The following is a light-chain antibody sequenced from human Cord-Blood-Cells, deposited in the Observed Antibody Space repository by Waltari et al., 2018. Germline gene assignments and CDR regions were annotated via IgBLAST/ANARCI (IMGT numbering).Light chain of an antibody. CDR2: DVS. V-gene: IGLV2-11*01. CDR1: TIDVGGYNY. CDR3: CSYAGSYTFV. Sequence: QCSLTQPRSVSGSPGQSATISCTVTTIDVGGYNYFSWYQQPPGKAPNIMIYDVSKRPSGVPDRFSGSKSGNTASLTISGLQAEDEADYYCCSYAGSYTFVFGGGTNLTVL. J-gene: IGLJ3*02.